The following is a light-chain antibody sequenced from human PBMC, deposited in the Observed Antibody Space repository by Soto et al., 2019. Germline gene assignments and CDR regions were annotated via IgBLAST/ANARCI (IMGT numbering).Light chain of an antibody. CDR2: EVS. V-gene: IGLV2-14*01. Sequence: QSALAQPASVSGSPGQSITMSCTGTSNDVGNYKYVSWYQQHPGKAPKLVIYEVSNRPSGISTRFSGSKSGNTASLTISGLQPEDEADYYCSSFTTGSTLAYVFGAGTKVTAL. CDR3: SSFTTGSTLAYV. J-gene: IGLJ1*01. CDR1: SNDVGNYKY.